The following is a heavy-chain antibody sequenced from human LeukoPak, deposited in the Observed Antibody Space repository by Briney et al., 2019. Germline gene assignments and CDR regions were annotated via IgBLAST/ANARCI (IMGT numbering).Heavy chain of an antibody. D-gene: IGHD3-16*01. CDR1: GLTFSSYA. CDR3: AKGSLWLITFFDY. J-gene: IGHJ4*02. CDR2: ISGSGGST. V-gene: IGHV3-23*01. Sequence: GGSLRLSCAASGLTFSSYAMSWVRQAPGKGLEWVSAISGSGGSTYYADSVKGRFTISRDNSKNTLYLQMNSLRAEDTAEYYCAKGSLWLITFFDYWGQGTLVTVSS.